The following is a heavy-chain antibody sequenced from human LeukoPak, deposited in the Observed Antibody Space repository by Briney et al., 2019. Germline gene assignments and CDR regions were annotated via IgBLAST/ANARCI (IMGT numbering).Heavy chain of an antibody. CDR2: ISGSGSST. D-gene: IGHD5-18*01. CDR1: GFTFGSYA. Sequence: GGSLRLSCAASGFTFGSYAMSWVRQAPGKGLEWVSAISGSGSSTYYADSVKGRFTISRDNSKNTLYLQMNSLRAEDTAVYYCAKRGTTMEKEGFDYWGQGTLVTVSS. V-gene: IGHV3-23*01. J-gene: IGHJ4*02. CDR3: AKRGTTMEKEGFDY.